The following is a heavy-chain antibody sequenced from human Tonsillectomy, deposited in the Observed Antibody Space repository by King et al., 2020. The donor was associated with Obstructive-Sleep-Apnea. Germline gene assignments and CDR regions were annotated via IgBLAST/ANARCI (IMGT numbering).Heavy chain of an antibody. V-gene: IGHV3-48*04. CDR2: ISSSSSTI. CDR3: ARDSGN. CDR1: GFTFSSYS. D-gene: IGHD1-1*01. J-gene: IGHJ4*02. Sequence: VQLVESGGGLVQPGGSLRLSCAASGFTFSSYSMNWVRQAPGKGLEGVSYISSSSSTIYYADSVKGRFTISRDNAKNSLYLQINSLRAEDTAVYYCARDSGNWGQGTLVTVSS.